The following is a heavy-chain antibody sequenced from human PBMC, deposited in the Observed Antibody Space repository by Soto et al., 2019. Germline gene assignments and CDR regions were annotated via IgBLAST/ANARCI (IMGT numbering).Heavy chain of an antibody. CDR3: ARDCGYRVYDSAGHHDVMDV. CDR2: ISIGGRSI. D-gene: IGHD5-12*01. V-gene: IGHV3-21*05. J-gene: IGHJ6*02. CDR1: GFTFRNYN. Sequence: GGSLRLSCAASGFTFRNYNMNWVRQVLGKGLEWVAHISIGGRSINYADSVKGRFTISRDDAENSLNLHMKSLGAEDTAVYYCARDCGYRVYDSAGHHDVMDVWGRGTSVTVSS.